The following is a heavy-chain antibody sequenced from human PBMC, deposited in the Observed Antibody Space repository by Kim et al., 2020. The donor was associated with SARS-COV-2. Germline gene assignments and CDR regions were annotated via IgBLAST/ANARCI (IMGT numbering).Heavy chain of an antibody. V-gene: IGHV3-23*01. CDR1: GFTFSSYA. CDR3: AKGPGYSSGWTFDY. Sequence: GGSLRLSCAASGFTFSSYAMSWVRQAPGKGLEWVSAISGSGGSTYYADSVKGRFTISRDNSKNTLYLQMNSLRAEDTAVYYRAKGPGYSSGWTFDYWGQGTLVTVSS. J-gene: IGHJ4*02. D-gene: IGHD6-19*01. CDR2: ISGSGGST.